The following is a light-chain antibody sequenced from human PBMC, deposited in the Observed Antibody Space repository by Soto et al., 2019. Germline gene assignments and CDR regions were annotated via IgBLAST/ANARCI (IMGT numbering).Light chain of an antibody. Sequence: DIRMTQSPSSLSASVGDTVTITCLASQGISDYLSWFQHKPGEAPKLLIYTASSLQGVVPLRFSGAGSRTDFSLSISGLQPEDSATYYCQQSYTFPWTFG. V-gene: IGKV1-39*01. CDR3: QQSYTFPWT. CDR2: TAS. CDR1: QGISDY. J-gene: IGKJ1*01.